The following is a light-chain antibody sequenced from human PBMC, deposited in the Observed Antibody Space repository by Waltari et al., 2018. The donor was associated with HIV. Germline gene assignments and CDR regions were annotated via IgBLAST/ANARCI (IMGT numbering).Light chain of an antibody. Sequence: QSVLTQPPSASGTPGQRVAISCSASSSNIGRSFVYWYQQLPGTAPKLLIFSNFQRPSGVPDRFSGSKSGTSASLAISGLRSEDEADYYCAAWDASLGGVVFGGGTTLTVL. CDR2: SNF. V-gene: IGLV1-47*02. CDR3: AAWDASLGGVV. CDR1: SSNIGRSF. J-gene: IGLJ2*01.